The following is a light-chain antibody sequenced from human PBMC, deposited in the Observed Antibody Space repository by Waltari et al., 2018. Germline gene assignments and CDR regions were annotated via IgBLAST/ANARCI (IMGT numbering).Light chain of an antibody. CDR3: QQTYSSLIT. V-gene: IGKV1-39*01. Sequence: DIQMTRSPSSLSASIGDRVTITCRASQTINTFLNWYQQKPGKAPHLLIFSASSLSTGVPSRFSGSGSGTDFTLTITSLQPEDFATYYCQQTYSSLITFGQGTRLDIK. J-gene: IGKJ5*01. CDR2: SAS. CDR1: QTINTF.